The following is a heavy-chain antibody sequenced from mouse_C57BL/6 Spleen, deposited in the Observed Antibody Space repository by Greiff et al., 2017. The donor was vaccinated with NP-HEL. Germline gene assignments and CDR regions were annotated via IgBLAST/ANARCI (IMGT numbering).Heavy chain of an antibody. CDR1: GFTFSSYG. J-gene: IGHJ2*01. D-gene: IGHD1-1*01. CDR3: ARHSYYGSSLDY. CDR2: ISSGGSYT. Sequence: DVMLVESGGDLVKPGGSLKLSCAASGFTFSSYGMSWVRQTPDKRLEWVATISSGGSYTYYPDSVKGRFTISRDNAKNTLYLQMSSLKSEDTAMYYCARHSYYGSSLDYWGQGTTLTVSS. V-gene: IGHV5-6*02.